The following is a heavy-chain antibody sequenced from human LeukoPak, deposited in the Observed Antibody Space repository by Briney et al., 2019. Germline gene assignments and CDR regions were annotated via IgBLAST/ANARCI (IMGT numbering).Heavy chain of an antibody. V-gene: IGHV4-39*07. D-gene: IGHD3-10*01. CDR1: GDSISSGGYY. CDR3: ARVYYYGSGRLQGGNWFDP. Sequence: SQTLSLTCTVSGDSISSGGYYWGWIRQPPGKGLEWIGSIYYSGNTYYNPSLKSRVTISVDTSKNQFSLKLSSVTAADTAVYYCARVYYYGSGRLQGGNWFDPWGQGTLVTVSS. CDR2: IYYSGNT. J-gene: IGHJ5*02.